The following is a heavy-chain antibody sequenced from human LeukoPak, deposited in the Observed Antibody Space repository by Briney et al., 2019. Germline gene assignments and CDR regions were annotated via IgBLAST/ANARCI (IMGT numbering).Heavy chain of an antibody. CDR3: AKEGDWNLDY. J-gene: IGHJ4*02. D-gene: IGHD1-1*01. Sequence: GGSLILSCVASDFNFRSNWMDWVRQAPGRGLEWVANIKGDGSEKNYVDSVKGRFSISRDNAKNSLYLEMNSLRAEDTGAYYCAKEGDWNLDYWGQGALVTVSS. V-gene: IGHV3-7*04. CDR1: DFNFRSNW. CDR2: IKGDGSEK.